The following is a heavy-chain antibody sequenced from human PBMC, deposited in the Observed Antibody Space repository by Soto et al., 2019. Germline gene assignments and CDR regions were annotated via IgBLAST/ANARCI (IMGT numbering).Heavy chain of an antibody. CDR3: ARGHYDMMKWSYAFDI. CDR2: FSYDGSNK. V-gene: IGHV3-30-3*01. CDR1: GFTFSTYA. D-gene: IGHD3-9*01. J-gene: IGHJ3*02. Sequence: GGSLRLSCAASGFTFSTYAMHWVRQAPGMGLEWVAVFSYDGSNKYYADSVKGRVTISRDNSKKTLYLQMNSLRTEDTAVYYCARGHYDMMKWSYAFDIWGQGTMVTVSS.